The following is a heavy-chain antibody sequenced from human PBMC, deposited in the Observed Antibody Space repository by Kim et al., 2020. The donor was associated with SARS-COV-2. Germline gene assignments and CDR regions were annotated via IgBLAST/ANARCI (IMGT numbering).Heavy chain of an antibody. Sequence: IFHNGRTNYHPSLKCRVTISMDSSKNQFSLKLTSMTATDAAVYYCAAIFEYWGQGTLVPVSS. J-gene: IGHJ4*02. V-gene: IGHV4-39*01. CDR2: IFHNGRT. CDR3: AAIFEY.